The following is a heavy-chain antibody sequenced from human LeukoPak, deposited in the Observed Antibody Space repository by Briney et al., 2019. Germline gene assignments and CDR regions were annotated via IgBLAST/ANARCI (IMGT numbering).Heavy chain of an antibody. J-gene: IGHJ6*03. CDR1: GGSISSHF. V-gene: IGHV4-59*11. Sequence: ETLSLTCTVSGGSISSHFWSWIRQPPGKGLEWIGYASYSGSTTYNPSLKSRVTISLDTSKNQFSLRLSSVTAADTAVYYCARRWGTVTTISGDYFYYYNMDVWGNGTTVTVSS. D-gene: IGHD5-12*01. CDR3: ARRWGTVTTISGDYFYYYNMDV. CDR2: ASYSGST.